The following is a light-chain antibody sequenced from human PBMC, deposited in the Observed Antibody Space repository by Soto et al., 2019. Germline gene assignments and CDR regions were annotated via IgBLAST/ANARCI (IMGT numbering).Light chain of an antibody. CDR1: QSLRSNF. Sequence: EIELTQSPCTLSVSPGERATLSCTASQSLRSNFLAWYQQPPGQAPRLLIYDASSRAAGIPDRFSGSGSGTDLTLNITRLQPEDGAVDYCQQYDGSPRTFGQGTKVDIK. V-gene: IGKV3-20*01. J-gene: IGKJ1*01. CDR3: QQYDGSPRT. CDR2: DAS.